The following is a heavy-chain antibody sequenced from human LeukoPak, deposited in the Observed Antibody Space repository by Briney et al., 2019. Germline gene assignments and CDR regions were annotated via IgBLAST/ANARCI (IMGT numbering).Heavy chain of an antibody. V-gene: IGHV1-2*06. Sequence: ASVNVSCKASGYTFTGYYMHWVRQAPGQGLEWMGRINPNSGGTNYAQKFQGRVTMTRDTSISTAYMELSRLRSDDTAVYYCASRGGSIAVAGTGDYWGQGTLVTVSS. CDR1: GYTFTGYY. CDR2: INPNSGGT. J-gene: IGHJ4*02. D-gene: IGHD6-19*01. CDR3: ASRGGSIAVAGTGDY.